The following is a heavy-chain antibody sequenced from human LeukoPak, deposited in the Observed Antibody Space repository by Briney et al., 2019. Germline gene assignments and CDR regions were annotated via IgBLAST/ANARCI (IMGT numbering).Heavy chain of an antibody. CDR2: ISWNSGSI. D-gene: IGHD6-13*01. V-gene: IGHV3-9*01. CDR1: GFIFDDYA. Sequence: GGSLRLSCAASGFIFDDYAMHWVRQAPGEGLEWVSGISWNSGSIGYADSVKGRFTISRDNAKNSLYLQMNSLRAEDTALYYCAKTPGVAAAGVYFDYWGQGTLVTVSS. CDR3: AKTPGVAAAGVYFDY. J-gene: IGHJ4*02.